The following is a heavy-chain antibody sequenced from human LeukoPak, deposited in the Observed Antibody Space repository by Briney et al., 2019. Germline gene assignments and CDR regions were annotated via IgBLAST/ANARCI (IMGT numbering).Heavy chain of an antibody. J-gene: IGHJ5*02. CDR3: ARAIAARSNWFDP. Sequence: SETLSLTCAVYGGSFSGYYWSWIRQPPGKGLEWIGEINHSGSTNYNPSLKSRVTISVDTSKNQFSLKLSSVTAADTAVYYCARAIAARSNWFDPWGQGTLVTVSS. CDR2: INHSGST. CDR1: GGSFSGYY. D-gene: IGHD6-6*01. V-gene: IGHV4-34*01.